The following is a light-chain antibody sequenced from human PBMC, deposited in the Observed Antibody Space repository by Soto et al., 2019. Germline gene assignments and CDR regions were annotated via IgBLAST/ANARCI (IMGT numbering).Light chain of an antibody. V-gene: IGLV2-11*01. Sequence: QSFLSQPRSVSGSPVQSVTISCTGTSSDVGGYNYFSWYQQHPGKAPKLMIYDVSKRPSGVPDRFSGSKSGNTASLTISGLQAEDEADYYCRSYAGSXTYVLGTGTKVXVX. CDR2: DVS. CDR3: RSYAGSXTYV. CDR1: SSDVGGYNY. J-gene: IGLJ1*01.